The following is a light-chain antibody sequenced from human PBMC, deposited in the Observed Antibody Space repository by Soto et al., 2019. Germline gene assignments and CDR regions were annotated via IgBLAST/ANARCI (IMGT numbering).Light chain of an antibody. CDR2: GAS. CDR1: QAIRNY. CDR3: QKYSAAPFT. V-gene: IGKV1-27*01. Sequence: DIQMTQSPSSLSASEGDRVTITCRASQAIRNYLAWYQQKSGKVPKLLIYGASTLQSGVPSRFSGSGSGTDFTLTISSLQPEDIATYYCQKYSAAPFTFGGGTKVEIK. J-gene: IGKJ4*01.